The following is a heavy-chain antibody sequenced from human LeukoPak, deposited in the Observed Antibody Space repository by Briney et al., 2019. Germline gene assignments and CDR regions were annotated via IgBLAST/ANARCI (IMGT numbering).Heavy chain of an antibody. J-gene: IGHJ3*02. D-gene: IGHD6-19*01. CDR3: ARGVAVADLPAFDI. CDR2: IYYSGST. CDR1: GGSISSYY. Sequence: SETLSLTCTVSGGSISSYYWSWIRQPPGKGLEWIGYIYYSGSTNYNPSLKSRVTISVDKSKNQFSLKLSSVTAADTAVYYCARGVAVADLPAFDIWGQGTMVTVSS. V-gene: IGHV4-59*12.